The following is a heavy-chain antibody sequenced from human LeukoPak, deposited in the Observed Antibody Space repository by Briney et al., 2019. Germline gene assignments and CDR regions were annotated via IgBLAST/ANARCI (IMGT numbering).Heavy chain of an antibody. CDR3: ASVDSTPYP. D-gene: IGHD2-15*01. J-gene: IGHJ4*02. CDR2: INHSGST. V-gene: IGHV4-34*01. CDR1: GGSFSGYY. Sequence: PSETLSLTCAVYGGSFSGYYWSWIRQPPGKGLEWIGEINHSGSTNYNPSLKSRVTISVDTSKNQFSLKLSSVTAADTAVYYCASVDSTPYPWGQGTLVTVSS.